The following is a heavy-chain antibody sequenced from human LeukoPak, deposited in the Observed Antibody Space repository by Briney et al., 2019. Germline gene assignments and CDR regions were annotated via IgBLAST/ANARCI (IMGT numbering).Heavy chain of an antibody. J-gene: IGHJ5*02. V-gene: IGHV4-4*07. CDR1: GDSLTSYY. Sequence: SETLSLTCTVSGDSLTSYYWSWIRQPAGKGLEWIGRIYTSAGANYNPSLKSRVIMSADTSKNQFSLRLTSVTAADTAVYYCARCSHDFWGGYYSDPWGQGTLVTVSS. CDR3: ARCSHDFWGGYYSDP. D-gene: IGHD3-3*01. CDR2: IYTSAGA.